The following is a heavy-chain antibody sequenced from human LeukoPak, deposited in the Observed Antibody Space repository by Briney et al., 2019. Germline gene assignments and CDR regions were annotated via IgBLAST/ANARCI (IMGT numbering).Heavy chain of an antibody. CDR2: INTNTGNP. D-gene: IGHD4-17*01. J-gene: IGHJ6*02. Sequence: ASVKVSCKASGYTFTSYAMNWVRQAPGQGLEWMGWINTNTGNPTYAQGFTGRFVFSLDTSVSTAYLQISSLKAEETAVYYCARDFIGPNDYGDYYGMDVWGQGTTVTVSS. CDR1: GYTFTSYA. CDR3: ARDFIGPNDYGDYYGMDV. V-gene: IGHV7-4-1*02.